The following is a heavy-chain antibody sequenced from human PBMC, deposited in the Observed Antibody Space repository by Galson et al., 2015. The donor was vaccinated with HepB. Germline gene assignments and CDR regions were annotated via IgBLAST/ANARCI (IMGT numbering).Heavy chain of an antibody. CDR1: GYKFTSYG. J-gene: IGHJ4*02. CDR3: AIDRDYRFDS. V-gene: IGHV1-18*01. D-gene: IGHD4-11*01. CDR2: ISTNSGNT. Sequence: SVKVSCKASGYKFTSYGISWVRQAPGQGLEWMAWISTNSGNTKYAQKFQGRVTLTADASTGTVYMDLRSLKSDDTAVYYCAIDRDYRFDSWGQGPLVTVSS.